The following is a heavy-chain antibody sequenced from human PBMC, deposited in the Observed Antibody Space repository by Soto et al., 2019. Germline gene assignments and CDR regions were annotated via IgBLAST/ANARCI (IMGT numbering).Heavy chain of an antibody. V-gene: IGHV3-23*01. Sequence: EVQLLESGGGLVEPGGSLRVSCAASRFSFDTYSMSRFSMSWVRQAPGKGLEWVSSISGGGGKAYYGDSAKGRLTISRDNSKNMVYLQMHSLSAEDTAVYYCAKDRGGFAGGWEYFDFWGQGALVTVSS. CDR2: ISGGGGKA. J-gene: IGHJ4*02. CDR3: AKDRGGFAGGWEYFDF. D-gene: IGHD6-19*01. CDR1: RFSFDTYSMSRFS.